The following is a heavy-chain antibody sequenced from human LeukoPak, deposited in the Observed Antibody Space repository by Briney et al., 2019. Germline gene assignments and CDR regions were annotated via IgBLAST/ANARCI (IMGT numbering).Heavy chain of an antibody. Sequence: PGGALSLSCAGSGFPFRKYWMSGARQAPGKGRGWVGKIMQEGREKYYADSVKGRVTIYRENAKKTRCLQMNSLRPEETAVYFCARGRGIYGAGMLGAFDFWGQGTMVTVSS. J-gene: IGHJ3*01. D-gene: IGHD3-10*01. CDR1: GFPFRKYW. CDR2: IMQEGREK. V-gene: IGHV3-7*01. CDR3: ARGRGIYGAGMLGAFDF.